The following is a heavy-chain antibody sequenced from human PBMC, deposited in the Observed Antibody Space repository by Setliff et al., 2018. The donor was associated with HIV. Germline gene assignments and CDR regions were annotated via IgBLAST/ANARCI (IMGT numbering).Heavy chain of an antibody. CDR3: ARPLLQQLVLGINWFDP. CDR2: IAFDGSNR. Sequence: GGSLRLSCAASGFTFSSYAMHWVRQAPGKGLEWVAVIAFDGSNRYYIDSRKGRFTISRDNPKKTVYLQMNSLRAEDTAVYYCARPLLQQLVLGINWFDPWGQGTLVTVSS. V-gene: IGHV3-30*04. CDR1: GFTFSSYA. D-gene: IGHD6-13*01. J-gene: IGHJ5*02.